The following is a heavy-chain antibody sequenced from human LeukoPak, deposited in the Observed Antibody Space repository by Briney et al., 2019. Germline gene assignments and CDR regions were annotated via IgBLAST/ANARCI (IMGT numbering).Heavy chain of an antibody. D-gene: IGHD2-8*01. J-gene: IGHJ6*02. CDR2: ISSSSSYI. CDR1: GFTFSSYR. CDR3: ARDRIPIVLIRAGMDV. Sequence: GGSLRLSCAASGFTFSSYRMNWVRQAPGKGLEWVSSISSSSSYIYYADSVKGRFTISRDNAKNSLYLQMNSLRAEDTAVYYCARDRIPIVLIRAGMDVWGQGTTVTVSS. V-gene: IGHV3-21*01.